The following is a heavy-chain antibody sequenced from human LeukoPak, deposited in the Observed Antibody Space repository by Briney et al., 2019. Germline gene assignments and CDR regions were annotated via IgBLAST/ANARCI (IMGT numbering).Heavy chain of an antibody. J-gene: IGHJ3*01. D-gene: IGHD1-1*01. Sequence: SETLSLTCTVSGYSVSGHYWGWIRQAPGKGLEWIGCVTNSGGTNYHPSLKRRVLISWDTSRNQFSLKLSSPAGADPTVYYCARAPRASTTSAVPDAFDFWGQGTMVTVSS. CDR1: GYSVSGHY. CDR3: ARAPRASTTSAVPDAFDF. CDR2: VTNSGGT. V-gene: IGHV4-59*02.